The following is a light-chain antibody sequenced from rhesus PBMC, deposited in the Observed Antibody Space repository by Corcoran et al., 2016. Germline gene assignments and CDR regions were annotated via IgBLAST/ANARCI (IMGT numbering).Light chain of an antibody. CDR2: KAS. J-gene: IGKJ1*01. CDR1: KDSSKW. Sequence: DIQMTQSPSSLSASVGDRVTITCRASKDSSKWIAWYQQKPGKAPKLLSKKASTLKSGVPSRFTGSGSGTEFTLTISSLQPEDFATYYCQHHHTTPRTFGLGTKVEI. CDR3: QHHHTTPRT. V-gene: IGKV1-21*01.